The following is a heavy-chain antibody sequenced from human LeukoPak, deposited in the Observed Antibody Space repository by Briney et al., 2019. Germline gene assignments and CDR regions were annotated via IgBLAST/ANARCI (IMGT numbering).Heavy chain of an antibody. CDR3: ARGGSGYDSAVYFDY. J-gene: IGHJ4*02. Sequence: SGTLSLTCTVSGGSISSYYWSWIRQPPGKGLEWIGYIYYSGSTNYNPSLKSRVTISVDTSKNQSSLKLSSVTAADTAVYYCARGGSGYDSAVYFDYWGQGTLVTVSS. CDR2: IYYSGST. V-gene: IGHV4-59*01. CDR1: GGSISSYY. D-gene: IGHD5-12*01.